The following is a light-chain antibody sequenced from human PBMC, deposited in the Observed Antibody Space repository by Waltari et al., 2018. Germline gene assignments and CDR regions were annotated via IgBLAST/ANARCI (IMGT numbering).Light chain of an antibody. Sequence: DVQLTQSPSSLSAFLADRVPITCQASEDLAYFLNWYQQRPGRAPKLLLADASDLETGVSPRFSGSGSGTQVTLTITGLQPEDVGTYYCQQYFAFMSFGPGT. CDR1: EDLAYF. V-gene: IGKV1-33*01. CDR2: DAS. CDR3: QQYFAFMS. J-gene: IGKJ3*01.